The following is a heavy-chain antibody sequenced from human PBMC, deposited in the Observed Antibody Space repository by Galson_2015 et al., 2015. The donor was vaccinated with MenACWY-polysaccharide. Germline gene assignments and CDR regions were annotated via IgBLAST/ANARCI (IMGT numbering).Heavy chain of an antibody. Sequence: SETLSLTCTVSGGSISSYYWSWIRQPPGKGLEWIGYIYYSGSTNYSPSLKSRVTISVDTSKNQFSLKLSSVTAADTAVYYCARPREGEWYFDLWGRGTLVTVSS. CDR1: GGSISSYY. CDR3: ARPREGEWYFDL. V-gene: IGHV4-59*08. D-gene: IGHD3-10*01. J-gene: IGHJ2*01. CDR2: IYYSGST.